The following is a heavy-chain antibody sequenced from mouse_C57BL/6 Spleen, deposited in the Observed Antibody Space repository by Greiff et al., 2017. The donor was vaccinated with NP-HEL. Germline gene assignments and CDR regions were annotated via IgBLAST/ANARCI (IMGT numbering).Heavy chain of an antibody. CDR2: IDPSDSYT. Sequence: QVHVKQSGAELVKPGASVKLSCKASGYTFSSYWMQWVKQRPGQGLEWIGEIDPSDSYTNYNQKFKGKATLTVDTSSSTAYMQLSSLTSEDSAVYYCGRRGNWDDYWGQGTTLTVSS. D-gene: IGHD4-1*01. J-gene: IGHJ2*01. CDR1: GYTFSSYW. CDR3: GRRGNWDDY. V-gene: IGHV1-50*01.